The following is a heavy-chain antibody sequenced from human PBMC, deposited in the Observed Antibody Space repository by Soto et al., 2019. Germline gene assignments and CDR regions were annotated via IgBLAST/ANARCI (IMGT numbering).Heavy chain of an antibody. D-gene: IGHD3-3*01. CDR3: AKDLLRFLEWSPIVYYMDV. V-gene: IGHV3-23*01. CDR1: GFTFSSYA. Sequence: GGSLRLSCAASGFTFSSYAMSWVRQAPGKGLEWVSAISGSGGSTYYADSVKGRFTISRDNSKNTLYLQMNSLRAEDTAVYYCAKDLLRFLEWSPIVYYMDVWGKGTTVTVSS. CDR2: ISGSGGST. J-gene: IGHJ6*03.